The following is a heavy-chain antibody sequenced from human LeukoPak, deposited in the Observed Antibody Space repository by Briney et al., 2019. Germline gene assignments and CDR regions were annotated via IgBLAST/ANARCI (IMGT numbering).Heavy chain of an antibody. CDR1: GGSINSYY. CDR3: TRDTGTTGEVKFDP. V-gene: IGHV4-4*07. CDR2: IYSSGSA. Sequence: SETLSLTCSVSGGSINSYYWSWIRQPAGKGLEWIGRIYSSGSANYSPSLKSRVTMSVDTSKNQFSLNLMSVTAADTAVYYCTRDTGTTGEVKFDPWGQGTLVTVSS. D-gene: IGHD4-17*01. J-gene: IGHJ5*02.